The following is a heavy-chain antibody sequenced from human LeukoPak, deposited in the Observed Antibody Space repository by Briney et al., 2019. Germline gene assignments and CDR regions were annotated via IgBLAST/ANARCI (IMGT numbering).Heavy chain of an antibody. V-gene: IGHV3-23*01. J-gene: IGHJ4*02. CDR3: ARGDSSSWYDLGY. D-gene: IGHD6-13*01. Sequence: PGGSLRLSCVASGFAFNTYAMTWVRQAPGRGLEWVSVITHSGGSTYYTDSVKGRFTISRDNSKNTLYLQMNSLRAEDTAVYYCARGDSSSWYDLGYWGQGTLVTVSS. CDR2: ITHSGGST. CDR1: GFAFNTYA.